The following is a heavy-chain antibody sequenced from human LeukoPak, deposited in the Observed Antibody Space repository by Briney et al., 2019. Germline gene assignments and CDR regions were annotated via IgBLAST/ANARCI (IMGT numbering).Heavy chain of an antibody. Sequence: GSLRLSCAASGFTFSSYAMHWVRQAPGKGLEWVAVISYDGSNKYYADSVKGRFTISRDNSKNTLYLQMNSLRAEDTAVYYCARLIVVPAAPTDYWGQGTLVTVSS. V-gene: IGHV3-30*04. J-gene: IGHJ4*02. CDR3: ARLIVVPAAPTDY. CDR1: GFTFSSYA. D-gene: IGHD2-2*01. CDR2: ISYDGSNK.